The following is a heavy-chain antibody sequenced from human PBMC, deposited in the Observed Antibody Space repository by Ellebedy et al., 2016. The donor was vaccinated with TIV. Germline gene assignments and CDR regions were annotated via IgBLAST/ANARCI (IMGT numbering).Heavy chain of an antibody. J-gene: IGHJ4*02. Sequence: GESLKISXAASGFTFSSYGMHWVRQAPGKGLEWVAVIWYDGSNKYYADSVKGRFTISRENAKNSLYLQMNSLRAGDTAVYYCARGLLGGADYWGQGTLVTVSS. D-gene: IGHD2/OR15-2a*01. CDR3: ARGLLGGADY. V-gene: IGHV3-33*01. CDR2: IWYDGSNK. CDR1: GFTFSSYG.